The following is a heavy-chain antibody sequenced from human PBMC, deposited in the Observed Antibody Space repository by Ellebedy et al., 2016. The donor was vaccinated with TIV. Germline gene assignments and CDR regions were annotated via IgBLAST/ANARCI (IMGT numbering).Heavy chain of an antibody. J-gene: IGHJ5*02. D-gene: IGHD4-17*01. CDR2: IYQDGSVQ. V-gene: IGHV3-7*01. CDR1: GFSFRSYW. CDR3: ARRGSYGDYAVQINNWFDR. Sequence: GESLKISCAATGFSFRSYWMSWVRQAPGKGLEWVANIYQDGSVQYYLDSLKGRFTISRDNAINSLFLQMNSLRVEDTAVYYCARRGSYGDYAVQINNWFDRWGQGTLVTVYS.